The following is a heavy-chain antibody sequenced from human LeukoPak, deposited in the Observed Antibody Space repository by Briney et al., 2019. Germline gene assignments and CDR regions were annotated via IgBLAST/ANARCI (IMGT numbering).Heavy chain of an antibody. V-gene: IGHV4-61*01. D-gene: IGHD5-12*01. CDR2: IYNSVRT. CDR3: VRDLVATIDHYYYGMDV. J-gene: IGHJ6*02. Sequence: SETLSLTCIVSGGSVSSGSYYWSWIRQPPGKGLEWIGYIYNSVRTNYNPSLKSRVTISVATSKNQLSLKLSSVTAADTAVYFCVRDLVATIDHYYYGMDVWGQGTTVTVSS. CDR1: GGSVSSGSYY.